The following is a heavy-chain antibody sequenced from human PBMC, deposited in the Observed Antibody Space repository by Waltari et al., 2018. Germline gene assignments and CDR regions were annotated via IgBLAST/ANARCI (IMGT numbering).Heavy chain of an antibody. Sequence: QVQLQESGPGLVKPSETLSLTCAVSGYSISSGYYWGWIRQPPGKGLEWIGRIYHSGSTYYNPALKSRVTISVDTSKDQFSLKLSSVTAADTAVYYCARDRGPRGGSYWARWFDPWGQGTLVTVSS. CDR3: ARDRGPRGGSYWARWFDP. CDR1: GYSISSGYY. CDR2: IYHSGST. D-gene: IGHD1-26*01. J-gene: IGHJ5*02. V-gene: IGHV4-38-2*02.